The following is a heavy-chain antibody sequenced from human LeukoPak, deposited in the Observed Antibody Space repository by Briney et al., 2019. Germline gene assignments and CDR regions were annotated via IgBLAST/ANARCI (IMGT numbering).Heavy chain of an antibody. CDR2: IRQDGSVQ. V-gene: IGHV3-7*01. D-gene: IGHD1-14*01. J-gene: IGHJ4*02. Sequence: GGSLRLSCAASGFTFSSYWMSWVRQAPGKGLEWVANIRQDGSVQNYVDSVKGRFTISRDNPKNSVYLQMSSLRAEDTAVYYCTRYNNDHFDYWGQGTLVTVSS. CDR1: GFTFSSYW. CDR3: TRYNNDHFDY.